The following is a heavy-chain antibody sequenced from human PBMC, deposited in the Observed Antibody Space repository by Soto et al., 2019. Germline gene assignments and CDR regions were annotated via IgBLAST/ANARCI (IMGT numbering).Heavy chain of an antibody. V-gene: IGHV4-39*01. CDR1: GGSISSSSYY. CDR3: ARLAPHGIWYFDL. CDR2: IYYSGST. Sequence: SETLSLTCTVSGGSISSSSYYWGWIRQPPGKGLEWIGSIYYSGSTYYNPSLKSRVTISADTSKNQFSLKLSSVTAADTAVYYCARLAPHGIWYFDLWGRGTLVTVSS. D-gene: IGHD1-1*01. J-gene: IGHJ2*01.